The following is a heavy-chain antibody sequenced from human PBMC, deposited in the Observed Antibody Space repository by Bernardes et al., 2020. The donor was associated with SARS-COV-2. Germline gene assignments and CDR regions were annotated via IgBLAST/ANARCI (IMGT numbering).Heavy chain of an antibody. Sequence: ASVKVSCKASGYTFTGYYMHWVRQAPGQGREWMGWINPNSGGTNYAQKFQGRVTMTRDTSISTAYMELSRLRSDDTAVYYCAAGYYSPYYYYGMDVWGQGTTVTVSS. CDR2: INPNSGGT. V-gene: IGHV1-2*02. CDR1: GYTFTGYY. J-gene: IGHJ6*02. D-gene: IGHD3-9*01. CDR3: AAGYYSPYYYYGMDV.